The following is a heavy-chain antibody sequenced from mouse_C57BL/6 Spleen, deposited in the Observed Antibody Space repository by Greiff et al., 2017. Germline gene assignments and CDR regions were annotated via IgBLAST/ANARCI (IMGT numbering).Heavy chain of an antibody. CDR2: IHPNSGST. J-gene: IGHJ2*01. D-gene: IGHD2-1*01. CDR3: ARSIYYGNQRDFDY. CDR1: GYTFTSYW. Sequence: QVQLKQPGAELVKPGASVKLSCKASGYTFTSYWMHWVKQRPGQGLEWIGMIHPNSGSTNYNEKFKSKATLTVDKSSSTAYMQLSSLTSEDSAVYYCARSIYYGNQRDFDYWGQGTTLTVSS. V-gene: IGHV1-64*01.